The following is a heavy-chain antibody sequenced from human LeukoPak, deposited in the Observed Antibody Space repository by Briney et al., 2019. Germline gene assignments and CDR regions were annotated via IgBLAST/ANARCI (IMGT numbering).Heavy chain of an antibody. CDR3: ARDFDLDGSGSRYYSGMDV. J-gene: IGHJ6*02. CDR1: GFTVSSNY. V-gene: IGHV3-66*01. Sequence: GGSLRLSCAASGFTVSSNYMSWVRRAPGKGLEWVSVIYSDGTTHYTDSVKGRFAISRDNSKNTLSLQMNSLRAEDTAVYYCARDFDLDGSGSRYYSGMDVWGQGTTVTVSS. CDR2: IYSDGTT. D-gene: IGHD3-10*01.